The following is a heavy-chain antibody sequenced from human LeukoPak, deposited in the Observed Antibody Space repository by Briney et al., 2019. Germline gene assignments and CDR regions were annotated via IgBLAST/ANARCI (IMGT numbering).Heavy chain of an antibody. Sequence: PSETLSLTCTVSGGSISSYYWSWIRQPPGKGLEWIGYIYYSGRTNYNPSLKSRVTISVDTSKNQFSLKLSSVTAADTAVYYCARQQLGAINWFDPWGQGTLVTVSS. CDR1: GGSISSYY. V-gene: IGHV4-59*08. CDR2: IYYSGRT. D-gene: IGHD6-6*01. J-gene: IGHJ5*02. CDR3: ARQQLGAINWFDP.